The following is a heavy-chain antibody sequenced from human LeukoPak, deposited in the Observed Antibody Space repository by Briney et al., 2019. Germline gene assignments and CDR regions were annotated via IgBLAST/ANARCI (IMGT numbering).Heavy chain of an antibody. D-gene: IGHD2-2*01. V-gene: IGHV3-9*01. J-gene: IGHJ6*02. CDR3: AKDMGLVVPAARAKSYYYGMDV. CDR2: ISWNSGSI. CDR1: GFTFDDYA. Sequence: GGSLRLSCAASGFTFDDYAMHWVRQAPGKGLEWGSGISWNSGSIGYADSVKGRFTISRDNAKTSLYLQMNSLRAEDTALYYCAKDMGLVVPAARAKSYYYGMDVWGQGTTVTVSS.